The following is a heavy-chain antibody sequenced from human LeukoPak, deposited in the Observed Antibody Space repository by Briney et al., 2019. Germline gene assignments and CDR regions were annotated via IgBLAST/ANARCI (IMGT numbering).Heavy chain of an antibody. J-gene: IGHJ4*02. CDR3: ATGVGIAAAGNLHFDY. V-gene: IGHV1-18*01. D-gene: IGHD6-13*01. Sequence: GASVKVSCKASGYTFTSYGISWVRQAPGQGLEWMGWISAYNGNTNYAQKLQGRVTMTTDTSTSTAYMELRSLRSEDTAVYYCATGVGIAAAGNLHFDYWGQGTLVTVSS. CDR2: ISAYNGNT. CDR1: GYTFTSYG.